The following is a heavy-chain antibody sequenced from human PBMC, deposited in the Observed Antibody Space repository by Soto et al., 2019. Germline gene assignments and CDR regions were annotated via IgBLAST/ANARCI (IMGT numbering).Heavy chain of an antibody. D-gene: IGHD2-15*01. CDR3: ARGPGGPDAPGDY. V-gene: IGHV1-3*01. CDR1: GYTFTSYA. Sequence: QVQLVQSGAEVKKPGASVKVSCKASGYTFTSYAMHWVRQAPGQRLEWMGWINAGNGNTNYSQKFRGRVTITRAPPASTAYMEPSSLRSEDTAVYYCARGPGGPDAPGDYWGQGTLVTVSS. J-gene: IGHJ4*02. CDR2: INAGNGNT.